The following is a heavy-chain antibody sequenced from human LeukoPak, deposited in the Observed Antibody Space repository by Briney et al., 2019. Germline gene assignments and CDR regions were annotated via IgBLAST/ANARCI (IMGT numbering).Heavy chain of an antibody. D-gene: IGHD3-3*01. J-gene: IGHJ2*01. CDR2: ISHSGNT. Sequence: SETLSLTCAVSGFSISSGHYWAWIRQSPGKGLGWIGTISHSGNTYYNSSLKSRLAVSVDTSKNHFSLNLNSLTAADTAVYHCARARVVHYNFRSGLHWYFDVWGRGTLVTVSS. V-gene: IGHV4-38-2*01. CDR3: ARARVVHYNFRSGLHWYFDV. CDR1: GFSISSGHY.